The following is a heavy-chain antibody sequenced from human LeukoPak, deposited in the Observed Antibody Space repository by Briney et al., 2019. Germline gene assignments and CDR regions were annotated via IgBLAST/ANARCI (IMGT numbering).Heavy chain of an antibody. D-gene: IGHD4-17*01. CDR1: GGSISYYY. V-gene: IGHV4-59*13. CDR3: AREVPQTTVPEGMDV. J-gene: IGHJ6*02. Sequence: SETLSLTCTVSGGSISYYYWSWIRQSPGKGLEWIGYIYYSGTTNYNPSLKSRVTISVDTSKNQFSLQLRSVTPADTAVYYCAREVPQTTVPEGMDVWGQGTTVTVSS. CDR2: IYYSGTT.